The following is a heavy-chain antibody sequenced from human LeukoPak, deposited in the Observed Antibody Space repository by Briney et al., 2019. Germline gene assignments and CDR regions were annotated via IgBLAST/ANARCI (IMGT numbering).Heavy chain of an antibody. CDR3: ARDDISTGYSLFDY. V-gene: IGHV3-48*01. Sequence: PGGSLRLSCAASGFTFSSYTMNWVRQAPGTGLELVSYISSSGSTIYYADSVKGRLTISRDNVKNSLYLRMNSLRAEDTAVYYCARDDISTGYSLFDYWGQGTLVIVSS. CDR2: ISSSGSTI. CDR1: GFTFSSYT. J-gene: IGHJ4*02. D-gene: IGHD3-22*01.